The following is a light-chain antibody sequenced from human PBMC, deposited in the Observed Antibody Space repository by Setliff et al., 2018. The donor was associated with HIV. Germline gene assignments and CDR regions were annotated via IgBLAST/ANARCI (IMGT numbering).Light chain of an antibody. CDR2: AVS. J-gene: IGLJ1*01. V-gene: IGLV2-14*03. CDR1: SSDIGSYNY. Sequence: QSVLAQPASVSGSPGQSITISCTGTSSDIGSYNYVSWYQQHPGKAPKLMIYAVSNRPSGISHRFSGSKSGNTASLTISGLQAEDEADYYCSSYRRTTPDGFGTGTKVTVL. CDR3: SSYRRTTPDG.